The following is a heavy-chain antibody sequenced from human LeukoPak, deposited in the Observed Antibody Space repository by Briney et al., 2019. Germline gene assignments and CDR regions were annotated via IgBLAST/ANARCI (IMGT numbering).Heavy chain of an antibody. CDR2: INPSGGST. D-gene: IGHD3-3*01. CDR3: ARGTANFWSGYSSHFDY. CDR1: GYTLTSYY. J-gene: IGHJ4*02. V-gene: IGHV1-46*01. Sequence: ASVKLSCTASGYTLTSYYMHWVRQPPGQGLEWMGIINPSGGSTSYAQKFQGRVTMTRDTSTTTVYMEVSSLRSEDTAVYYCARGTANFWSGYSSHFDYWGQGTLVTVSS.